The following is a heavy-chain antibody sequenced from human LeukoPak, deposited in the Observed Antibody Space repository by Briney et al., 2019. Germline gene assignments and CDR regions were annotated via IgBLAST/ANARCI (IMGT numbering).Heavy chain of an antibody. V-gene: IGHV3-21*01. CDR2: ISSSSSYI. D-gene: IGHD3-22*01. CDR1: GFTFSSYS. CDR3: ARDRSPLYYDSSGYDF. J-gene: IGHJ4*02. Sequence: GGSLRLSCAASGFTFSSYSMNWVRQAPGKGLEWVSSISSSSSYIYYADSVKGRFTISRDNAKNSVDLQMNSLRAEDTAVYYCARDRSPLYYDSSGYDFGGQGTLVTVSS.